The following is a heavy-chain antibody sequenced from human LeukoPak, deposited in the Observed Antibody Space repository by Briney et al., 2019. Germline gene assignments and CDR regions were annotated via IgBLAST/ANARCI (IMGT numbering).Heavy chain of an antibody. Sequence: SETLPLTCTVSGGSISSSSYYWGWIRQPPGKGLEWIGSIYYSGSTYYNPSLKSRVTISVDTSKNQFSLKLSSVTAADTAVYYCATMVRGVITNIDCWGQGTLVTVSS. CDR1: GGSISSSSYY. J-gene: IGHJ4*02. CDR3: ATMVRGVITNIDC. D-gene: IGHD3-10*01. CDR2: IYYSGST. V-gene: IGHV4-39*01.